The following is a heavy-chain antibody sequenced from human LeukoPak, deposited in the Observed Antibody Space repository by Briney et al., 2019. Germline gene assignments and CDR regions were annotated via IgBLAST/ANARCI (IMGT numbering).Heavy chain of an antibody. CDR1: GFILSNYG. CDR2: ISSSGEST. V-gene: IGHV3-23*01. Sequence: GGSLRLSCAASGFILSNYGMSWVRQAPGKGLEWVSSISSSGESTYYADFVKGRFTISRDNFKNTLDLQMNSLRAEDTARYYCAKDSRRGYYDSSYYFDYWGQEILVTVSS. D-gene: IGHD3-22*01. J-gene: IGHJ4*02. CDR3: AKDSRRGYYDSSYYFDY.